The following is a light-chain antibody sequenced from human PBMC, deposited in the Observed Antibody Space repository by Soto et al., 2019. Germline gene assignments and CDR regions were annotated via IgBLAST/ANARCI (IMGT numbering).Light chain of an antibody. CDR1: SSDVGGYNC. CDR3: SSYASSSTLV. V-gene: IGLV2-14*01. J-gene: IGLJ3*02. CDR2: EVS. Sequence: QSVLTQPASVSGSPGQSITISCTGTSSDVGGYNCVSWYQQHPGKAPKLMIYEVSKRPSGVSNRFSGSKSGNTASLTISGLQAEDEADYYCSSYASSSTLVFGGGTKLTVL.